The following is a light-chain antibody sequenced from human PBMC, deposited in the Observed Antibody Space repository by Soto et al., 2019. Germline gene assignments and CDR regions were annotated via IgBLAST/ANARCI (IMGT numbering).Light chain of an antibody. J-gene: IGKJ1*01. CDR3: QQYNNWPPWT. Sequence: ILMTQSPATLSVSPGERATLSCRASQSVSNNLAWYQQKPGQAPRLLIYDASTRATGIPARFSGSGFGTEFPLTISGLQSEDFAVYYCQQYNNWPPWTFGQGTKVEIK. CDR1: QSVSNN. CDR2: DAS. V-gene: IGKV3-15*01.